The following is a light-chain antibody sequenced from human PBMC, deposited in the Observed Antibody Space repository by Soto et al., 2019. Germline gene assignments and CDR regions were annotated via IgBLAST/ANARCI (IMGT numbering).Light chain of an antibody. V-gene: IGKV3-15*01. J-gene: IGKJ5*01. CDR2: GAS. CDR1: QSVGTK. Sequence: IVMTQSPATLSVSPGERANLSCRASQSVGTKLAWYQQTPGQAPRLLIYGASNRATGVPARISGSVSGTEFTLTIASLQSEDFAVYYCQQRSNWPSITFGQGTRLEMK. CDR3: QQRSNWPSIT.